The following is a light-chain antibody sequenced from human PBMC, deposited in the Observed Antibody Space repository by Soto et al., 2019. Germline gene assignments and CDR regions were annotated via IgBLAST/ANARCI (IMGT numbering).Light chain of an antibody. J-gene: IGKJ2*02. CDR3: QQNRGT. CDR1: QSISSW. Sequence: DIQMTQSPSTLSASVGDRVTITCRASQSISSWLAWYQQKPGKAPKPLIYKASSLESGVPSRFSGSGSGTEFTLTISSLQPDDFATYYCQQNRGTFGQGTKLEIK. V-gene: IGKV1-5*03. CDR2: KAS.